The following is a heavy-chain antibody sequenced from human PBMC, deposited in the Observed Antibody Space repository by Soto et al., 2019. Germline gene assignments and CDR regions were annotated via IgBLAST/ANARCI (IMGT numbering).Heavy chain of an antibody. CDR3: ASVTFGGVVLAH. Sequence: PSETLSLTCTASAASFSKYYWTWIRQPPGKGLEWIGYVYFNGNTNYNPSLKRRVSISIDTSKNQISLTLNSVTAADTAVYYCASVTFGGVVLAHWGQGTLVTVSS. J-gene: IGHJ4*02. V-gene: IGHV4-59*01. D-gene: IGHD3-16*01. CDR2: VYFNGNT. CDR1: AASFSKYY.